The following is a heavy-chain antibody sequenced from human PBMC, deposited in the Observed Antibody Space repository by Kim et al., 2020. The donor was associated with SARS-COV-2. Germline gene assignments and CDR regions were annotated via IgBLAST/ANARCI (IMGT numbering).Heavy chain of an antibody. V-gene: IGHV3-33*08. CDR1: GFTFSSYG. D-gene: IGHD3-22*01. CDR2: IWYDGSTK. CDR3: ARDSYYYDSSGYYYSPWYYYGMDV. J-gene: IGHJ6*02. Sequence: GGSLRLSCAASGFTFSSYGMHWVRQAPGKGLEWVAVIWYDGSTKYYADSVKGRFTISRDNSKNTLYLQMNSLRAEDTAVYYCARDSYYYDSSGYYYSPWYYYGMDVWGQGTTVTVSS.